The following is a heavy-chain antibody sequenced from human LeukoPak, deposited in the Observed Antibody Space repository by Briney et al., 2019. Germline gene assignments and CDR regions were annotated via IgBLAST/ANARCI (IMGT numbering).Heavy chain of an antibody. V-gene: IGHV1-46*01. J-gene: IGHJ4*02. CDR3: ARSYYYDSSGRFDY. CDR1: GYTFTSYD. CDR2: INPSGGST. D-gene: IGHD3-22*01. Sequence: ASVKVSCKASGYTFTSYDINWVRQATGQGLEWMGIINPSGGSTSYAQKFQGRVTMTRDMSTSTVYMELSSLRSEDTAVYYCARSYYYDSSGRFDYWGQGTLVTVSS.